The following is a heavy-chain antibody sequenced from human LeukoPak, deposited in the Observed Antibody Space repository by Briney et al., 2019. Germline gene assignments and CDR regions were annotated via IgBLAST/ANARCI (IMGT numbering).Heavy chain of an antibody. D-gene: IGHD6-6*01. Sequence: NSGGTLRLSCVASGFTFSDNFMNWVRQAPGKGLEWVSSISSSGSSALYADSLRGRFTISRDNAKNSLYLQMNSLRPGDTAVYYCARERYSRSSHDALDLWGQGTMVTVSS. CDR2: ISSSGSSA. CDR3: ARERYSRSSHDALDL. V-gene: IGHV3-21*01. J-gene: IGHJ3*01. CDR1: GFTFSDNF.